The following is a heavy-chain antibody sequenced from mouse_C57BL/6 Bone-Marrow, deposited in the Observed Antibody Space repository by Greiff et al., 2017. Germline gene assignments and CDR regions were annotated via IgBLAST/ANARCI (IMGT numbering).Heavy chain of an antibody. CDR3: ARWVRQDYYARDD. Sequence: VKLVESGAELARPGASVKLSCKASGYTFTSYGIRWVKQRTGQGLAWIGEIYPRSGNPYYNEKFKGKATLTADKSSSTAYMELRSLTSEDAAVYFWARWVRQDYYARDDWGQGTAVTVSS. D-gene: IGHD2-14*01. V-gene: IGHV1-81*01. CDR2: IYPRSGNP. CDR1: GYTFTSYG. J-gene: IGHJ4*01.